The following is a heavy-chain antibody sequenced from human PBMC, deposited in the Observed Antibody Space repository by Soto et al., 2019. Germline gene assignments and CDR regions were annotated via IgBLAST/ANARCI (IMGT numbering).Heavy chain of an antibody. CDR1: GGSISSSSYY. CDR2: FYYSGST. Sequence: SETLSLSCTVSGGSISSSSYYWGWIRQPPGKGLEWIGTFYYSGSTYYNPSLKSRVTISVDTSKNQFSLKLSSVTAADTAVYYCARQSGYSYGEFFDYWGQGTLVTVSS. J-gene: IGHJ4*02. V-gene: IGHV4-39*01. CDR3: ARQSGYSYGEFFDY. D-gene: IGHD5-18*01.